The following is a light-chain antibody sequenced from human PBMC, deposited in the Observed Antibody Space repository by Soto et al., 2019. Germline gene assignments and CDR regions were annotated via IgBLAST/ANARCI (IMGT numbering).Light chain of an antibody. CDR2: DAS. CDR3: QQYNSYSKT. V-gene: IGKV1-5*01. CDR1: QSISSW. J-gene: IGKJ1*01. Sequence: DIQMTQSPSTLSGSVGDRVTITCRASQSISSWLAWYQQKPGKAPKLLIDDASSLESGVPSRFSGSGSGTEFTLTISSLQPDDFATYYCQQYNSYSKTFGQGTKVDI.